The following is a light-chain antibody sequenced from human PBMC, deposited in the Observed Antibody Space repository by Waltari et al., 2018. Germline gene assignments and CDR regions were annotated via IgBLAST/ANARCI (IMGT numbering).Light chain of an antibody. V-gene: IGKV3-11*01. J-gene: IGKJ4*01. CDR2: DAS. CDR1: QSVSMY. Sequence: EIVLTQSPATVSLSPGEGATLSCRASQSVSMYLAWYQQKPGQAPRLLIYDASLRAAGIPARFSGSGSGTDFTLTISTLEPEYFAVYYCHQFYNWPLTFGGGTKVEIK. CDR3: HQFYNWPLT.